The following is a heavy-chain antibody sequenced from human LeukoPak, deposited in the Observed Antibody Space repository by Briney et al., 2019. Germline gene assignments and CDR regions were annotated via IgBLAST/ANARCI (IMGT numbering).Heavy chain of an antibody. Sequence: GGSLRLSCAASGFTYSSYWMHWVRQAPGKGLVWVSRINRDGSTTSYADSVKGRFAISRDNAKNTLYLQMNSLGAEDTAVYYCARDGVVAGTDYWGQGTLVTVSS. D-gene: IGHD6-19*01. CDR2: INRDGSTT. J-gene: IGHJ4*02. CDR3: ARDGVVAGTDY. CDR1: GFTYSSYW. V-gene: IGHV3-74*01.